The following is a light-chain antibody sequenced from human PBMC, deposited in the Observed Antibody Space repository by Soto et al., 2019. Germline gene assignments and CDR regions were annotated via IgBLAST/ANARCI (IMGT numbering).Light chain of an antibody. CDR1: ETVLYRSKNKNY. CDR3: QQSYSTLS. V-gene: IGKV4-1*01. J-gene: IGKJ4*01. CDR2: WAS. Sequence: DIVMTQSPDSLAVSLGERATINCKSSETVLYRSKNKNYLAWYQQKPGQPPEVLIYWASTRESGVPDRFSCSGSGTDFTFTIRSLQAVDVAVYYCQQSYSTLSFGEPTQVEI.